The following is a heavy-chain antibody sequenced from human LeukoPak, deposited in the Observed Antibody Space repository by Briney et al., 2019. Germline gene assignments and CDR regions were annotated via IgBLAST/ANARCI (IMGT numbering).Heavy chain of an antibody. CDR3: ARHVGYSSXXSDS. D-gene: IGHD6-19*01. Sequence: SSETLSLTCTVSGGSISSGSYYWGWIRQSPGKGLEWIGSMYHSGSTRYNPSLKSRVTISVDTSKNQFSLKLSSVTAADTAVLYCARHVGYSSXXSDSWGQGXXVTXSS. V-gene: IGHV4-39*01. CDR2: MYHSGST. CDR1: GGSISSGSYY. J-gene: IGHJ4*02.